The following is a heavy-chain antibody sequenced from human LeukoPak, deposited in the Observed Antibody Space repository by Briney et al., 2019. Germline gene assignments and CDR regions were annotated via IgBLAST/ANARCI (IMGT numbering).Heavy chain of an antibody. CDR3: ARAEWELDDAFDI. D-gene: IGHD1-26*01. Sequence: ASVKVSCKASGYTFTSYDIHWVRQATGQGLEWMGWMNPNSGNTGYAQKFQGRVTITRNTSISTAYMELSSLRSEDTAVYYCARAEWELDDAFDIWGQGTMVTVSS. V-gene: IGHV1-8*03. J-gene: IGHJ3*02. CDR2: MNPNSGNT. CDR1: GYTFTSYD.